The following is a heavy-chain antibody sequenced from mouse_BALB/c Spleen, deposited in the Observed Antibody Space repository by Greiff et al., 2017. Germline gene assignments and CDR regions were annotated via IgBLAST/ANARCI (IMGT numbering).Heavy chain of an antibody. J-gene: IGHJ4*01. Sequence: EVKLQESGGDLVKPGGSLKLSCAASGFTFSSYGMSWVRQTPDKRLEWVATISSGGSYTYYPDSVKGRFTISRDNAKNTLYLQMSSLKSEDTAMYYCARREGSTYAMDYWGQGTSVTVSS. CDR1: GFTFSSYG. V-gene: IGHV5-6*02. CDR3: ARREGSTYAMDY. CDR2: ISSGGSYT.